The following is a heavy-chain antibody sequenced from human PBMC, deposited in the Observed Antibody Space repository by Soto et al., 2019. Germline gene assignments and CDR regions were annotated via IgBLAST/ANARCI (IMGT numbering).Heavy chain of an antibody. D-gene: IGHD1-26*01. CDR1: GFTFSSYG. J-gene: IGHJ1*01. V-gene: IGHV3-30*18. Sequence: GGSLRLSCAASGFTFSSYGMHWVRQAPGKGLEWVAVISYDGSNKYYADSVKGRFTISRDNSKNTLYLQMNSLRAEDTAVYYCAKTVSGSYWGGYFQHWGQGXPVTVYS. CDR2: ISYDGSNK. CDR3: AKTVSGSYWGGYFQH.